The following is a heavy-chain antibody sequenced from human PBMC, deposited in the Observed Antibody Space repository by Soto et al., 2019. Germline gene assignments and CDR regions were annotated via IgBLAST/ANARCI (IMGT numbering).Heavy chain of an antibody. CDR2: ISYDGSNK. CDR3: ARTSGSYSDAFDI. V-gene: IGHV3-30-3*01. Sequence: VQLVESGGGLVKPGGSLRLSCAASGFTFSSYAMHWVRQAPGKGLEWVAVISYDGSNKYYADSVKGRFTISRDNSKNTLYLQMNSLRAEDTAVYYCARTSGSYSDAFDIWGQGTMVTVSS. J-gene: IGHJ3*02. D-gene: IGHD1-26*01. CDR1: GFTFSSYA.